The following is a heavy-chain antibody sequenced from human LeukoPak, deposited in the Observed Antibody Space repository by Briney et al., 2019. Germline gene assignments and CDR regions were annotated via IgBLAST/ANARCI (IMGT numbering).Heavy chain of an antibody. J-gene: IGHJ4*02. CDR2: VSTSGGST. Sequence: GGSLRLSCAASGFTFSSYVMSWVRQAPGKGLEWVSAVSTSGGSTYYADSVKGRFTISRDNSKNTLYLQMNSLRAEDTAVYYCARVGYDSSGYEGYYFDYWGQGTLVTVSS. CDR3: ARVGYDSSGYEGYYFDY. D-gene: IGHD3-22*01. V-gene: IGHV3-23*01. CDR1: GFTFSSYV.